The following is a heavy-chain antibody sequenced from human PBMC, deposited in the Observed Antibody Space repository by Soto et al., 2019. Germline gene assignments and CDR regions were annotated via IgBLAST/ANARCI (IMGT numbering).Heavy chain of an antibody. D-gene: IGHD3-16*01. Sequence: EVQLVESGGGLVQPGGSLRLSCAASGFTFSTYWMNWVRQAPVKGLEWVANIKEDGSAACYVDSVRGRFTIFRDNAKNSLFLDVNSLRGEDTAVYYCARDWGAPGRGSALGYYYHFGMDVWGQGTTVTVPS. CDR1: GFTFSTYW. V-gene: IGHV3-7*05. J-gene: IGHJ6*02. CDR3: ARDWGAPGRGSALGYYYHFGMDV. CDR2: IKEDGSAA.